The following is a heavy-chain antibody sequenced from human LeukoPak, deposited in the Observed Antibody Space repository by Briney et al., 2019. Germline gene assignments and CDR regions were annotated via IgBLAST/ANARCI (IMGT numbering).Heavy chain of an antibody. CDR2: ISGSGAST. CDR3: AKGASSGWLLYWFDP. D-gene: IGHD6-19*01. V-gene: IGHV3-23*01. CDR1: GFTFSSYA. Sequence: GGSLRLSCAASGFTFSSYAMTLVRQAPGKGLQWVSGISGSGASTYYADSVKGRFTISRDNSKNTLYLQINSLRAEDTAVYHCAKGASSGWLLYWFDPWGQGTLVTVSS. J-gene: IGHJ5*02.